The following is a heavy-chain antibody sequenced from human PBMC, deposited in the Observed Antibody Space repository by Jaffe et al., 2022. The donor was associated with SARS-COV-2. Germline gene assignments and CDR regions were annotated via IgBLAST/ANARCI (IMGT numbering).Heavy chain of an antibody. Sequence: QVQLVQSGAEVKKPGASVKVSCKASGYTFTSYAMHWVRQAPGQRLEWMGWINAGNGNTKYSQKFQGRVTITRDTSASTAYMELSSLRSEDTAVYYCARDGELLYRWFDPWGQGTLVTVSS. CDR3: ARDGELLYRWFDP. V-gene: IGHV1-3*01. D-gene: IGHD3-10*01. J-gene: IGHJ5*02. CDR1: GYTFTSYA. CDR2: INAGNGNT.